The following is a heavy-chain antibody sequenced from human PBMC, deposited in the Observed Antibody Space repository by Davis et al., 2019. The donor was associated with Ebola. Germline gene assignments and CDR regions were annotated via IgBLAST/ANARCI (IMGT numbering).Heavy chain of an antibody. CDR3: ARHRDAMYSGSYYYYYGMDV. J-gene: IGHJ6*02. CDR2: IYPGDSDT. D-gene: IGHD1-26*01. Sequence: GESLMISCKGSGYSFTSYWIGWVRQMPGKGLEWMGIIYPGDSDTRYSPSFQGQVTISADKSISTAYLQWSSLKASDTAMYYCARHRDAMYSGSYYYYYGMDVWGQGTTVTVSS. CDR1: GYSFTSYW. V-gene: IGHV5-51*01.